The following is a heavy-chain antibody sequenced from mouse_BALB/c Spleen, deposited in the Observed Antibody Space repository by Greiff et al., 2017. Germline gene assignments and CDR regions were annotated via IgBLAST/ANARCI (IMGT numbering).Heavy chain of an antibody. J-gene: IGHJ3*01. CDR3: AREDYYGSSLAWFAY. V-gene: IGHV5-9-4*01. CDR1: GFTFSSYA. D-gene: IGHD1-1*01. Sequence: VQLKESGGGLVKPGGSLKLSCAASGFTFSSYAMSWVRQSPEKRLEWVAEISSGGSYTYYPDTVTGRFTISRDNAKNTLYLEMSSLRSEDTAMYYCAREDYYGSSLAWFAYWGQGTLVTVSA. CDR2: ISSGGSYT.